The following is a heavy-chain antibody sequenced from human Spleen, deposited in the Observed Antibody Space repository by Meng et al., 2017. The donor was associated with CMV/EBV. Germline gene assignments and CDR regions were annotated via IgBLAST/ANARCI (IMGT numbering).Heavy chain of an antibody. CDR1: TGSISTSY. D-gene: IGHD3-3*01. CDR2: IYYAGNT. Sequence: SETLSLTCTVSTGSISTSYWSWIRQPPGKGLEWIGYIYYAGNTNYNPSLKSRITISVDTSKNQFSLKLSSVTAADTAVYYCARGQRRLRFLELSRALYYYGMDVWGQGTTVTVSS. V-gene: IGHV4-59*12. J-gene: IGHJ6*02. CDR3: ARGQRRLRFLELSRALYYYGMDV.